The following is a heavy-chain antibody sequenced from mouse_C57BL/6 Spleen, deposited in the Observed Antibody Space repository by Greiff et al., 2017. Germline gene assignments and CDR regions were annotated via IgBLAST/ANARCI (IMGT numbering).Heavy chain of an antibody. Sequence: EVKLMESGGGLVKPGGSLKLSCAASGFTFSDYGMHWVRQAPEKGLEWVAYISSGSSTIYYADTVKGRFTISRDNAKNTLFLQMTSLRSEDTAMYYCERDYYGSSYWYFDVWGTGTTVTVSS. CDR3: ERDYYGSSYWYFDV. D-gene: IGHD1-1*01. V-gene: IGHV5-17*01. CDR1: GFTFSDYG. CDR2: ISSGSSTI. J-gene: IGHJ1*03.